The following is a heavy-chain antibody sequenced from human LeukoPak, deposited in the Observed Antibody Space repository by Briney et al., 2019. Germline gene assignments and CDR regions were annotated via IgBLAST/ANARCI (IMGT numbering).Heavy chain of an antibody. CDR2: INRGGST. CDR1: GGSFSGYY. CDR3: ARNYNYGRYFFDS. J-gene: IGHJ4*02. Sequence: SETLSLSCAVYGGSFSGYYLNWIRQPPGKGLEWIGEINRGGSTNYNPSLKSRITISVDTSKNQFSLKLTSVTAADTAVYYCARNYNYGRYFFDSWGQGILVTVS. D-gene: IGHD3-10*01. V-gene: IGHV4-34*01.